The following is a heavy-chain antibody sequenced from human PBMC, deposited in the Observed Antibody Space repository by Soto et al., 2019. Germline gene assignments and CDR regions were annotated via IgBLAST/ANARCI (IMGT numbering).Heavy chain of an antibody. J-gene: IGHJ4*02. CDR3: ARDTAMRLFDY. D-gene: IGHD5-18*01. CDR1: GYTXTSYA. Sequence: ASVKVSCKASGYTXTSYAIHWVRQAPGQRLEGMGWINAGNGNTIYSQEFQGRVTITRGTSASTAYLDLSSLRFEDTAVYHCARDTAMRLFDYWGQGALVTVSS. CDR2: INAGNGNT. V-gene: IGHV1-3*03.